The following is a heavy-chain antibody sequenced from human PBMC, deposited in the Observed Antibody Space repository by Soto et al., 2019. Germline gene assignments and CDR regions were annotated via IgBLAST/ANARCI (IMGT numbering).Heavy chain of an antibody. CDR1: GGSISSGGYY. CDR3: ARERPDGSRLDP. V-gene: IGHV4-30-4*08. J-gene: IGHJ5*02. Sequence: SETLSPTCTVSGGSISSGGYYWSWIRQHPGKGLEWIGYIYYSGSTYYNPSLKSRVTISVDTSKNQFSLKLSSVTAADTAVYYCARERPDGSRLDPWGQGTLVTAPQ. D-gene: IGHD6-13*01. CDR2: IYYSGST.